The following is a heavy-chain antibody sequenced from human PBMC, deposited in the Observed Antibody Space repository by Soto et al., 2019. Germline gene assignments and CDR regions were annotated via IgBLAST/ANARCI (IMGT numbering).Heavy chain of an antibody. D-gene: IGHD6-13*01. V-gene: IGHV4-39*01. Sequence: SETLSLTCTVSGGSISSSDYWWGWIRQPPGKGLEWIGSIYYTGSTYYNPSLKSRVIISVDTSKNQFSLRLSSVTAADTAVYYCARQIDRGSWPLDHWGQGTLVTVSS. CDR1: GGSISSSDYW. J-gene: IGHJ4*02. CDR2: IYYTGST. CDR3: ARQIDRGSWPLDH.